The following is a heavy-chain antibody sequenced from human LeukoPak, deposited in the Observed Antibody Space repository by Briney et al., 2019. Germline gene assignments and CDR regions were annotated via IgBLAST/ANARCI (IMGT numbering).Heavy chain of an antibody. CDR1: GYTFTSYG. Sequence: VASVKVSCKASGYTFTSYGISWVRQAPGQGLEWMGWISAYNGNTNYAQKLQGRVTMTTDTSTSTAYMELRSLRSDDTAVYYCARVLPTMIVVAPDYWGQGTLATVSS. V-gene: IGHV1-18*01. D-gene: IGHD3-22*01. CDR3: ARVLPTMIVVAPDY. J-gene: IGHJ4*02. CDR2: ISAYNGNT.